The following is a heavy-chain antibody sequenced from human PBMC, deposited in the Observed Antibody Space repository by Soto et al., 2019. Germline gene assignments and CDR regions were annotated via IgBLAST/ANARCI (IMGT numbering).Heavy chain of an antibody. Sequence: ASVKVSCKASGYTFTSYGISWVRQAPGQGLEWMGWISAYNGNTNYAQKLQGRVTMTTDTSTSTAYMELRSLRSDDTAVYYCARDPLRRRGTQYHHHAMDVWGPGTTVTVS. D-gene: IGHD2-2*01. CDR1: GYTFTSYG. V-gene: IGHV1-18*01. CDR2: ISAYNGNT. CDR3: ARDPLRRRGTQYHHHAMDV. J-gene: IGHJ6*02.